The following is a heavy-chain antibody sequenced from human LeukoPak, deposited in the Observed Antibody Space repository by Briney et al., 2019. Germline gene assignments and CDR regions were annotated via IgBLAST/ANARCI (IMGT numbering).Heavy chain of an antibody. D-gene: IGHD1-1*01. CDR2: ISHDGSNK. CDR3: ARDYNWKAFDY. J-gene: IGHJ4*02. V-gene: IGHV3-30-3*01. Sequence: GGSLRLSCAASGFTFSSYAMHWVRQAPGKGLEWVAVISHDGSNKYYADSVKGRFTISRDNSKNTLYLQMNSLRAEDTAVYYCARDYNWKAFDYWGQGTLVTVSS. CDR1: GFTFSSYA.